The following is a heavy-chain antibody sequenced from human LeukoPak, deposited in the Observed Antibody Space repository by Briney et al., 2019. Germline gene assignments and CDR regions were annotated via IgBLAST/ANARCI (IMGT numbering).Heavy chain of an antibody. J-gene: IGHJ6*02. V-gene: IGHV4-39*07. CDR2: INHSGST. CDR3: VVRDGYYYGMDV. Sequence: SETLSLTCTVSGGSISSSSYYWSWIRQPPGKGLEWIGEINHSGSTNYNPSLKSRVTISVDTSKNQFSLKLSSVTAADTAVYYCVVRDGYYYGMDVWGQGTTVTVSS. CDR1: GGSISSSSYY.